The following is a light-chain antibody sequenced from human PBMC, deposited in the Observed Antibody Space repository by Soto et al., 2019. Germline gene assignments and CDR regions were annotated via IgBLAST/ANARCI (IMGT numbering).Light chain of an antibody. CDR1: SSNIAGNT. V-gene: IGLV1-44*01. CDR3: AAWDDSLNGRV. CDR2: TNN. Sequence: QSVLTQPPSLSGTPGQRVTISCSGSSSNIAGNTVHWYQHLPGTAPKLLIYTNNQRPSGVPDRFSGSKSGTSASLAISGLQSEDEADYYCAAWDDSLNGRVFGGGTKLTVL. J-gene: IGLJ3*02.